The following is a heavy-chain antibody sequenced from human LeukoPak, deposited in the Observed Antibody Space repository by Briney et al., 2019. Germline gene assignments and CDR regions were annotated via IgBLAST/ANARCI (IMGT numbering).Heavy chain of an antibody. D-gene: IGHD3-3*01. Sequence: GGSLRLSCAAPGFSFSNYWVSWVRQAPGKGLEWVATIRNDGSDKYYLDSVKGRFTISRDNAKNSLSLEINSLRAEDTALYYCARATSADKEDYWGQGTLVTVSS. V-gene: IGHV3-7*01. J-gene: IGHJ4*02. CDR2: IRNDGSDK. CDR1: GFSFSNYW. CDR3: ARATSADKEDY.